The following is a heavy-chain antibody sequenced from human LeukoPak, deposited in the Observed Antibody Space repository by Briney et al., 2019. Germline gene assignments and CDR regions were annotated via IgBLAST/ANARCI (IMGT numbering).Heavy chain of an antibody. CDR2: IYYSGST. Sequence: SETLSLTCTVSGGSISSYYWSWIRQPPGKGLEWIGYIYYSGSTNYNPSLKSRVTISVDTSKNQFSLKLSSVTAADTAVYYCAREGTFYYGSGSPNWFDPWGQGTLVTVSS. CDR1: GGSISSYY. J-gene: IGHJ5*02. CDR3: AREGTFYYGSGSPNWFDP. V-gene: IGHV4-59*01. D-gene: IGHD3-10*01.